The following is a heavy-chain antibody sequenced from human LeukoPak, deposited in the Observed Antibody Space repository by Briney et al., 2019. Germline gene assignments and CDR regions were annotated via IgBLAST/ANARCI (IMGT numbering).Heavy chain of an antibody. CDR3: ARASVSSTVVPADY. CDR2: ISVNNANA. CDR1: GYTLTSYF. J-gene: IGHJ4*02. V-gene: IGHV1-18*01. D-gene: IGHD2-2*01. Sequence: VASVKVSCKASGYTLTSYFISGVRQAPEQGLDWMGWISVNNANANYAQKFQGRVTMTTDTSTSTAYMELRSLKSDDTALYYCARASVSSTVVPADYWGQGTLVTVSS.